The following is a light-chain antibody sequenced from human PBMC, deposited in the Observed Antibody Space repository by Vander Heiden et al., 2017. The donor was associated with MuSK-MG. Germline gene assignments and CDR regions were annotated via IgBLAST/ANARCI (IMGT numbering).Light chain of an antibody. CDR2: AAS. J-gene: IGKJ2*01. Sequence: DIQLTQSPSFLSASVGDRVCITCRASQGISSYLAWYQQKPGKAPKLLIYAASTLQSGVPSRFSGSGSGTEFTLTISSLQPEDFATYYCQQRNSDPLGYTFGQGTKLEIK. CDR1: QGISSY. V-gene: IGKV1-9*01. CDR3: QQRNSDPLGYT.